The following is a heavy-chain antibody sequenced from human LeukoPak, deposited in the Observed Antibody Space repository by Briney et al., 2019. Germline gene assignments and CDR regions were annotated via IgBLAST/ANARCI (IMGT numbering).Heavy chain of an antibody. V-gene: IGHV1-18*01. D-gene: IGHD5-24*01. CDR1: GYTFTSYG. Sequence: ASVKVSCKASGYTFTSYGISWVRQAPGQGLEWMGWISANNGDTDYPPKLQDRVTMTTDTYTSTAYMELRSLRSDDTAMYYCARRAGYNLIVDYWGQGTLVTVSS. CDR3: ARRAGYNLIVDY. J-gene: IGHJ4*02. CDR2: ISANNGDT.